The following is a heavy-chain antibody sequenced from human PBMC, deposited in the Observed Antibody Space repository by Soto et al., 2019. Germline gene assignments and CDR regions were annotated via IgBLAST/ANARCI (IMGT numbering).Heavy chain of an antibody. CDR1: GGTFSSYA. CDR3: AIEPRGTYSSGWYAVWGPGGYFDY. V-gene: IGHV1-69*01. Sequence: QVQLVQSGAEVKKPGSSVKVSCKASGGTFSSYAISWVRQAPGQGLEWMGGIIPIFGTANYAQKFQGRVTITADESTSTAYMELSSLRSEDTAVYYCAIEPRGTYSSGWYAVWGPGGYFDYWGQGTLVTVSS. D-gene: IGHD6-19*01. J-gene: IGHJ4*02. CDR2: IIPIFGTA.